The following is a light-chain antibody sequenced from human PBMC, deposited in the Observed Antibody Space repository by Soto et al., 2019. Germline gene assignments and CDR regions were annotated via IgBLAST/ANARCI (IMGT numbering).Light chain of an antibody. Sequence: EIVLPQPPGTLSLSAVQRATLSCRASQSVSSYLAWYQQKPGQAPRLLIYDTSTRATGIPARFSGSGSGTEFTLTISSLQSEDFAVYYCQQYSNWPPITFGQGTRLEI. V-gene: IGKV3-15*01. J-gene: IGKJ5*01. CDR2: DTS. CDR1: QSVSSY. CDR3: QQYSNWPPIT.